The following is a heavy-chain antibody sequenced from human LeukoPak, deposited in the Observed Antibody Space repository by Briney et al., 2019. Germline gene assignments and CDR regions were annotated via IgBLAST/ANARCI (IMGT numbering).Heavy chain of an antibody. CDR3: ARQTGIAVAAMGYFDY. CDR1: GYTFTSYG. V-gene: IGHV1-18*01. Sequence: GASVKVSCKASGYTFTSYGISWVRQAPGQGLEWMEWISAYNGNTNYAQKLQGRVTMTTDTSTSTAYMELRSLRSDDTAVYYCARQTGIAVAAMGYFDYWGQGTLVTVSS. D-gene: IGHD6-19*01. J-gene: IGHJ4*02. CDR2: ISAYNGNT.